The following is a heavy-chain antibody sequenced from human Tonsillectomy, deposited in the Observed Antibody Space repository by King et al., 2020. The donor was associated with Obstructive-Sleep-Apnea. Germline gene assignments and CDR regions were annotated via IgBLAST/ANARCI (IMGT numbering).Heavy chain of an antibody. CDR1: GFTFSSYA. CDR3: ASRWFGELHLYYYGMDV. V-gene: IGHV3-30*04. CDR2: ISYDGSNK. D-gene: IGHD3-10*01. Sequence: VQLVESGGGVVQPGRSLRLSCAASGFTFSSYAMHWVRQAPGKGLEWVAVISYDGSNKYYADSVKGRFTISRDNSKNTLYLQMNSLRSEDTAVYYGASRWFGELHLYYYGMDVWGQGTTVTVSS. J-gene: IGHJ6*02.